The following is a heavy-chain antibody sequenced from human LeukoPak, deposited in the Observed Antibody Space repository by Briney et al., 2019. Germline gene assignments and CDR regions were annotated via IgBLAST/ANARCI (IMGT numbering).Heavy chain of an antibody. V-gene: IGHV3-23*01. Sequence: GQSLRLSCDASGFSINTYTMYWVRQAPGQGLEWVSGIRNSDGMTYYADSVRGRFTISTDNSKNTLYLQMNSLRAEDTALYYCAKGLERESRLDSWGQGTLVTVS. CDR2: IRNSDGMT. J-gene: IGHJ4*02. CDR3: AKGLERESRLDS. D-gene: IGHD1-1*01. CDR1: GFSINTYT.